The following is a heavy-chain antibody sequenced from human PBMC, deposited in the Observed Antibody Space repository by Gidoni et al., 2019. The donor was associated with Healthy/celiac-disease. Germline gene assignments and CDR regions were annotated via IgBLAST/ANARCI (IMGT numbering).Heavy chain of an antibody. CDR3: ARDWRAFDI. CDR1: GFTFSSYS. Sequence: EVQLVESGGGLVQPGGSLRLSCAASGFTFSSYSMNWVRQAPGKGLEWVSYISSSSSTIYYADSVKGRFTISRDNAKNSLYLQMNSLRAEDTAVYYCARDWRAFDIWGQGTMVTVSS. V-gene: IGHV3-48*01. CDR2: ISSSSSTI. J-gene: IGHJ3*02.